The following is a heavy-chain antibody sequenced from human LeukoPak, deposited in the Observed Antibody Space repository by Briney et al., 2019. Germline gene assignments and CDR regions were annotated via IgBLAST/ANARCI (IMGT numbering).Heavy chain of an antibody. V-gene: IGHV3-7*01. CDR3: ARSLDYYDSSGYPY. CDR2: IKQDGSEK. CDR1: GFTFSSYW. D-gene: IGHD3-22*01. Sequence: PGGSLRLSCAASGFTFSSYWMSWVRQAPGKGREWVANIKQDGSEKYYVDSVKGRFTISRDNAKNSLYLQMNSLRAEDTAVYYCARSLDYYDSSGYPYWGQGTLVTVSS. J-gene: IGHJ4*02.